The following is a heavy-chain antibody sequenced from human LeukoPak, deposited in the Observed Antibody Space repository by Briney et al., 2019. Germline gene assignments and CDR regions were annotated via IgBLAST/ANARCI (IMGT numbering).Heavy chain of an antibody. Sequence: GASVKVSCKASGGTFSSYAISWVRQAPGQGLEWMGGIIPIFGTANYAQKFQGRVTITADKSTSTAYMELSSLRSEDTAVYYCARDNDCDSSGRFDYWGQGTLVTVSS. CDR1: GGTFSSYA. D-gene: IGHD3-22*01. CDR2: IIPIFGTA. CDR3: ARDNDCDSSGRFDY. J-gene: IGHJ4*02. V-gene: IGHV1-69*06.